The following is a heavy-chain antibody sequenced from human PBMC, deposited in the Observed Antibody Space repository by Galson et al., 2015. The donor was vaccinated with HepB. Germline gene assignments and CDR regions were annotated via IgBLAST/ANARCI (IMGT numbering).Heavy chain of an antibody. V-gene: IGHV3-15*01. CDR1: GFSFKDVW. D-gene: IGHD1-1*01. CDR3: TTGSIPSQHAFDI. CDR2: IRRKIDGETT. J-gene: IGHJ3*02. Sequence: SLRLSCAASGFSFKDVWMTWVRQAPGGGLEWVGRIRRKIDGETTEYSSRVKGRFSISRDDSKNTLFLQMTSLKTEDTAVYYCTTGSIPSQHAFDIWGQGTMVSVSS.